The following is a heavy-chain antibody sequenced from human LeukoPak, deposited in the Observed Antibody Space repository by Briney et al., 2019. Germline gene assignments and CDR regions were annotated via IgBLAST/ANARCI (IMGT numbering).Heavy chain of an antibody. CDR2: IYSDDST. CDR3: AHSSYNWYDGMDV. V-gene: IGHV3-53*01. CDR1: GFTVSSNY. J-gene: IGHJ6*02. Sequence: PGGSLRLSCAASGFTVSSNYMSWVRQTPGKGLEWVSVIYSDDSTYYADSVKGRFTISRDNSKNTLYLQMSSLRAEDTAVYYCAHSSYNWYDGMDVWGQGTTVTVSS. D-gene: IGHD1-20*01.